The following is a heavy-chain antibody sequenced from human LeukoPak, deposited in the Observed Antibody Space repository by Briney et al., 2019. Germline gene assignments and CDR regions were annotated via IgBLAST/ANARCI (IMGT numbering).Heavy chain of an antibody. V-gene: IGHV4-34*01. D-gene: IGHD3-10*01. J-gene: IGHJ4*02. CDR2: INHSGST. CDR1: GGSFSGYY. Sequence: SETLSLTCAVYGGSFSGYYWSWIRQPPGKGLEWIGEINHSGSTNYNPSLKSRVTISVDTSKNQFSLKLSSVTAADTAVYYCARQRGLLWFGELLYPKYYFDYWGQGTLVTVSS. CDR3: ARQRGLLWFGELLYPKYYFDY.